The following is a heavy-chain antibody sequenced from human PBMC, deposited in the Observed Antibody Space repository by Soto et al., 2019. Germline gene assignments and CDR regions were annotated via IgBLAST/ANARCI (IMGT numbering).Heavy chain of an antibody. CDR3: ARRHSYGSRKYAVDL. D-gene: IGHD3-10*01. V-gene: IGHV4-39*01. J-gene: IGHJ6*02. CDR1: GGSISSVNYY. Sequence: QLKLQESGPGLVKASETLSLTCTVSGGSISSVNYYWSWIRQPPGTALERIGSISYSGSTFYNPSLNSRDTMSVDQPKNQFSLKLTSVTASDTGVYYCARRHSYGSRKYAVDLWGQGTKVTVSS. CDR2: ISYSGST.